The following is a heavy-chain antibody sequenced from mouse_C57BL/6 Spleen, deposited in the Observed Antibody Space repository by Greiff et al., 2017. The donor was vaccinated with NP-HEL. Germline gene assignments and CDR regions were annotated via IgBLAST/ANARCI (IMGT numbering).Heavy chain of an antibody. CDR3: ARYDYQYYFDY. Sequence: DVKLVESGGGLVKPGGSLKLSCAASGFTFSSYAMSWVRQTPEKRLEWVATISDGGSYTYYPDNVKGRFTISRDNAKNNLYLQMSHLKSEDTAMYYCARYDYQYYFDYWGQGTTLTVSS. V-gene: IGHV5-4*03. CDR2: ISDGGSYT. D-gene: IGHD2-4*01. CDR1: GFTFSSYA. J-gene: IGHJ2*01.